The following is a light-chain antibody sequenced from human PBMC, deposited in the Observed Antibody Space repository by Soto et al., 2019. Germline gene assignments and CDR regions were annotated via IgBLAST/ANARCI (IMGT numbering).Light chain of an antibody. J-gene: IGKJ5*01. V-gene: IGKV1-39*01. CDR3: QQTFGKPLVT. CDR1: ESIRIH. Sequence: IQVNQSPFSLFASIGDRVSIIWRASESIRIHLNWYQQKPGKAPRLLIYAASRLQSGVPSRFSGTGSGTDFTLTISSLQPEDFAIYYCQQTFGKPLVTFGQGTRLEIK. CDR2: AAS.